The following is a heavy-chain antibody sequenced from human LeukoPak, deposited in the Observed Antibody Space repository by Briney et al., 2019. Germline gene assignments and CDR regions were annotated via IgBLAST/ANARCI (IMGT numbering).Heavy chain of an antibody. D-gene: IGHD5-12*01. J-gene: IGHJ4*02. CDR1: GGSFSAYY. Sequence: SETLSLTCAVYGGSFSAYYWSWIRQPPGKGLESIGEINHSGRTNYNASLKSRVTISVDTSKNQFSLKMSYVTAADTAVYYCARSPRYSGYDYGSDYWGRGILVTVSS. V-gene: IGHV4-34*01. CDR3: ARSPRYSGYDYGSDY. CDR2: INHSGRT.